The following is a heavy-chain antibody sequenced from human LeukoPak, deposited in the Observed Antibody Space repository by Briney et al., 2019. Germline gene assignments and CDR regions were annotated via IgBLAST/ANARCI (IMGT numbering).Heavy chain of an antibody. V-gene: IGHV1-69*13. CDR2: IIPIFGTA. CDR1: GGTFSSYA. Sequence: WASVKVSCKASGGTFSSYAISWVRQAPGQGLEWMGGIIPIFGTANYAQKFQGRVTITADESTSTAYMELSSLGSEDTAVYYCARVLSREYSYGYGDWGQGTLVTVSS. J-gene: IGHJ4*02. CDR3: ARVLSREYSYGYGD. D-gene: IGHD5-18*01.